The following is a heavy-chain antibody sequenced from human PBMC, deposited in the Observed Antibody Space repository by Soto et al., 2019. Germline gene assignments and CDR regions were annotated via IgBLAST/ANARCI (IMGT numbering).Heavy chain of an antibody. CDR2: VKNDGSIT. Sequence: SLRLSCVASGFTISGYWMHWVRQAPGKGLVWVSRVKNDGSITMYADSVKGRFTVSRDNARNTVYLQMNSLRVEDTAMYYCARSDWFDPWGQGTLVTVSS. CDR3: ARSDWFDP. J-gene: IGHJ5*02. V-gene: IGHV3-74*03. CDR1: GFTISGYW.